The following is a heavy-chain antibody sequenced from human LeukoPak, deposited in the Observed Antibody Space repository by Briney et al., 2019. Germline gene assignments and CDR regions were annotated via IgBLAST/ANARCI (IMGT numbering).Heavy chain of an antibody. CDR2: INHSGST. Sequence: SETLSLTCAVYGGSFSGYYWSWIRQTPGKGLEWIGEINHSGSTNYNPSLKSRVTISVDTSKNQFSLKLSSVTAADTAVYYCARGYSGDYLGYWGQGTLVTVSS. D-gene: IGHD2-15*01. CDR3: ARGYSGDYLGY. V-gene: IGHV4-34*01. J-gene: IGHJ4*02. CDR1: GGSFSGYY.